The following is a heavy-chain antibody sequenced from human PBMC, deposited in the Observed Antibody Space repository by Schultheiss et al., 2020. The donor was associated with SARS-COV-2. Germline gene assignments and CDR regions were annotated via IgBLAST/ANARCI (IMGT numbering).Heavy chain of an antibody. CDR3: AKGWGSNYYYYYMDV. J-gene: IGHJ6*03. CDR1: GFTFSSYS. D-gene: IGHD3-16*01. CDR2: ISSSSSYI. Sequence: GGSLRLSCAASGFTFSSYSMNWVRQAPGKGLEWVSSISSSSSYIYYADSVKGRFTISRDNSKNTLYLQMNSLRAEDTAVYYCAKGWGSNYYYYYMDVWGKGTTVTVSS. V-gene: IGHV3-21*04.